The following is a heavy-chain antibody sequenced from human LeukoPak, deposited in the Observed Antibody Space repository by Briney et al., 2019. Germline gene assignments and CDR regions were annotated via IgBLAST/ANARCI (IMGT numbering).Heavy chain of an antibody. CDR2: IIPIFGTA. Sequence: GASVKVSCKASGGTFSSYAISWVRQAPGQGLEWMGGIIPIFGTANYAQKFQGRVTITTDESTSTAYMELSSLRSEDTAVYYCARVGSSWYNYYYYMHVWGKGTTVTVSS. CDR1: GGTFSSYA. CDR3: ARVGSSWYNYYYYMHV. J-gene: IGHJ6*03. V-gene: IGHV1-69*05. D-gene: IGHD6-13*01.